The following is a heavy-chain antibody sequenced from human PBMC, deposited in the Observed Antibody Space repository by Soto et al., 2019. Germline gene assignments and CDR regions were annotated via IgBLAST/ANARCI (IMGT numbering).Heavy chain of an antibody. Sequence: GGSLRLSCAASGFTFSSYGMHWVRQAPGKGLEWVAVIWYDGSNKYYADSVKGRFTISRDNSKNTLYLQMNSLRAEDTAVYYCARDLVGIAAAPVGMDVWGQGTTVTVSS. D-gene: IGHD6-13*01. V-gene: IGHV3-33*01. CDR1: GFTFSSYG. CDR3: ARDLVGIAAAPVGMDV. J-gene: IGHJ6*02. CDR2: IWYDGSNK.